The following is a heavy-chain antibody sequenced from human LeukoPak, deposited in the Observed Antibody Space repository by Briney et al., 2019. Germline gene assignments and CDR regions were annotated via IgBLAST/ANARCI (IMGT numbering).Heavy chain of an antibody. V-gene: IGHV4-61*02. CDR2: IYTSGST. Sequence: SETLSLTCTVSGGSISSGSYYWSWIRQPAGKGLEWIGRIYTSGSTNYNPSLKSRVTISVDTSKNQFSLQLSSVTAADTAVYYCARAWGRDGYNYDYWGQGTLVTVSS. CDR1: GGSISSGSYY. CDR3: ARAWGRDGYNYDY. D-gene: IGHD5-24*01. J-gene: IGHJ4*02.